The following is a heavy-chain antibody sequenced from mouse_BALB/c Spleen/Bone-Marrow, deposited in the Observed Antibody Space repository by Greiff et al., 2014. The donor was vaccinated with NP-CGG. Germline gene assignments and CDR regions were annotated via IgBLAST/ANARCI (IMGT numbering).Heavy chain of an antibody. V-gene: IGHV3-8*02. CDR2: ISYSGST. D-gene: IGHD1-2*01. Sequence: VPLQQSGPSLVKTSQTLSLPFFFPCDSIPRGFWKLIRKFPGNKIEYMGYISYSGSTYYNPSLKSRISITRDTSKNQYYLQLNSVTTEDTATYYCATYDGYYFDYWGQGTTLTVSS. CDR1: CDSIPRGF. J-gene: IGHJ2*01. CDR3: ATYDGYYFDY.